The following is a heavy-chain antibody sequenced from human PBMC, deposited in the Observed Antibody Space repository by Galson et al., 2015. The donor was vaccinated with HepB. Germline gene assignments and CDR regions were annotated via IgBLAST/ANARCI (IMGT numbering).Heavy chain of an antibody. CDR2: ISPYNGDT. CDR3: ARDRFYDTSGYYYVDAFDI. V-gene: IGHV1-18*01. J-gene: IGHJ3*02. D-gene: IGHD3-22*01. CDR1: GYTFTSYG. Sequence: SVKVSCKASGYTFTSYGLSWVRQAPGQGLEWMGWISPYNGDTNYAQNLQGRVTMTTDTSTSTAYMELRSLRSDDTAVYYCARDRFYDTSGYYYVDAFDIWGQGTMVTVSS.